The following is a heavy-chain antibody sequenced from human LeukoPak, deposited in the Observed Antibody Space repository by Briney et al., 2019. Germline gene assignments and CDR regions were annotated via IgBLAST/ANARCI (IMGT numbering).Heavy chain of an antibody. CDR1: GFTFSSYS. D-gene: IGHD3-22*01. CDR3: ARDEGYYDSSGYYSLQDY. CDR2: IYSGGST. Sequence: GGSLRLSCAASGFTFSSYSMSWVRQAPGKGLEWVSVIYSGGSTYYAGSVKGRFTISRDNSKNTLYLQMNSLRAEDTAVYYCARDEGYYDSSGYYSLQDYWGQGTLVTVSS. J-gene: IGHJ4*02. V-gene: IGHV3-66*01.